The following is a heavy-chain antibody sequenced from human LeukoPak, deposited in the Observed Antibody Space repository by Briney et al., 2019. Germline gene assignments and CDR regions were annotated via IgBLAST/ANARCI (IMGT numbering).Heavy chain of an antibody. D-gene: IGHD3-10*01. Sequence: SETLSLTCAVYGGSFTDYYWSWIRQPPGKGLEWIGEINHSGSTIYKPSLKSRVTISVDTSKNQFSLKLSSVTAADTAVYYCAKSNGYGLVDIWGQGTMVTVSS. V-gene: IGHV4-34*01. CDR3: AKSNGYGLVDI. CDR1: GGSFTDYY. CDR2: INHSGST. J-gene: IGHJ3*02.